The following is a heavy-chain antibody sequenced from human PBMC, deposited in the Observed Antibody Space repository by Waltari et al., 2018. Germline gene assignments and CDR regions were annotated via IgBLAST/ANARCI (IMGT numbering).Heavy chain of an antibody. J-gene: IGHJ5*02. CDR1: GGSFSGYY. CDR2: INHSGST. V-gene: IGHV4-34*01. Sequence: QVQLQQWGAGLLKPSETLSLTCAVYGGSFSGYYWSWIRQPPGKGLEWIGEINHSGSTNYNPSLKSRVTISVDTSKNQFSLKLSSVTAADTAVYYCARAPSGRRGWFDPWGQGTLVTVSS. D-gene: IGHD5-12*01. CDR3: ARAPSGRRGWFDP.